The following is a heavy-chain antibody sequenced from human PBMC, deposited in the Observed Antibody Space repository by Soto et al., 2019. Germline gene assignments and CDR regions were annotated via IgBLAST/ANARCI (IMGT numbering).Heavy chain of an antibody. D-gene: IGHD3-3*01. Sequence: QLQLQESGPGLVKPSETLSLTCTVSGGSISSSSYYWGWIRQPPGKGLEWIGSIYYSGSTYYNPSLKSRVTISVDTSKNQFSLKLSSVTAADTAVYYCARHTSFWSGNLFDYWGQGTLVTVSS. CDR3: ARHTSFWSGNLFDY. CDR1: GGSISSSSYY. J-gene: IGHJ4*02. V-gene: IGHV4-39*01. CDR2: IYYSGST.